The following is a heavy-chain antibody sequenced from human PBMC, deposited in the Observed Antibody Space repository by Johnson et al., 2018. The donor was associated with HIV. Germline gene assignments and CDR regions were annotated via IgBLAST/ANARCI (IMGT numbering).Heavy chain of an antibody. J-gene: IGHJ3*02. V-gene: IGHV3-15*01. Sequence: VQLVESGGGLVKPGGSLRLSCAASGFTFSNAWMSWVRQAPGKGLEWVGRIKSKTDGGTTDYAAPVKGRFTISRYDSKNTLYLQMNSLKSEDTAVYYCTTDRVGSGSHDAFDIWGQGTIVTVSS. D-gene: IGHD1-26*01. CDR1: GFTFSNAW. CDR3: TTDRVGSGSHDAFDI. CDR2: IKSKTDGGTT.